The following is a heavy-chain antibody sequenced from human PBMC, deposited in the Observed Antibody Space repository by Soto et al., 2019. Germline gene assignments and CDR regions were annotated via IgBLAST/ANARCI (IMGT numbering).Heavy chain of an antibody. CDR1: GYTFTSYC. Sequence: ASGKVSCKASGYTFTSYCISWVRQAPVQGLEWMGWISAYNGNTNYAQKLQGRVTMTTDTSTSTAYMELRSLRSDDTAVYYCARYDFWSGYLDYYYGMDVWGQGTTVTVSS. CDR2: ISAYNGNT. D-gene: IGHD3-3*01. CDR3: ARYDFWSGYLDYYYGMDV. J-gene: IGHJ6*02. V-gene: IGHV1-18*01.